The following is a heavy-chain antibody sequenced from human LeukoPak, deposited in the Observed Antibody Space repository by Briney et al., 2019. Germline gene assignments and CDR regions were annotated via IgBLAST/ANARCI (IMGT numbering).Heavy chain of an antibody. D-gene: IGHD1-26*01. CDR1: GFNVRTNY. Sequence: PGGSLRLSCAASGFNVRTNYMSWVRQAPGKGLEWVSIIYPGGSTYYADSMKGRFTISRDYSRNTLYLQIHSLTAEDTAIYYCAKDAQWEMKDSWGQGALVTVSS. CDR3: AKDAQWEMKDS. CDR2: IYPGGST. V-gene: IGHV3-53*01. J-gene: IGHJ4*02.